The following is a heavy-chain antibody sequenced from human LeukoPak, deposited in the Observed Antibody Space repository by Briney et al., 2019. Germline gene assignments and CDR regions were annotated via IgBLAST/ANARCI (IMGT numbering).Heavy chain of an antibody. CDR3: ARVRRDGYNYVYFDY. J-gene: IGHJ4*02. CDR2: ISSSSSTI. V-gene: IGHV3-48*01. Sequence: GGSLRLSCAASGFTFSSYSMNWVRQAPGKGLEWVSYISSSSSTIYYAASVKGRFTISRDNAKNSLYLQMNSLRAEDTAVYYCARVRRDGYNYVYFDYWGQGTLVTVSS. CDR1: GFTFSSYS. D-gene: IGHD5-24*01.